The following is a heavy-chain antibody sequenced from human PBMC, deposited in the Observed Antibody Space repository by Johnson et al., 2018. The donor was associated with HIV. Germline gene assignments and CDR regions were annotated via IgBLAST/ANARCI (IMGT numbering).Heavy chain of an antibody. Sequence: VQLVESGGGLVKPGGSRRLSCAASGFTFSNAWMSWVRQAPGKGLEWVSAIGTAGDTYYPGSVKGRFTISRENAKNSLYLQMNSLRAGDTAVYYCARWGTVTTDAFDIWGQGTMVTVSS. J-gene: IGHJ3*02. CDR1: GFTFSNAW. CDR3: ARWGTVTTDAFDI. V-gene: IGHV3-13*01. D-gene: IGHD4-17*01. CDR2: IGTAGDT.